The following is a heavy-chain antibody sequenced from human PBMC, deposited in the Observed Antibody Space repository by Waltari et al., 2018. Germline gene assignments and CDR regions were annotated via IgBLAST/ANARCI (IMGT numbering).Heavy chain of an antibody. D-gene: IGHD5-18*01. CDR3: ATPGRGYSYGYEN. CDR2: IIPSLGIA. Sequence: QVQLVQSGAEVKKPGSSVKVSCKASGGTFSSYALSWVRQAPGQGLEWMGRIIPSLGIANYAQKFQGRVTITADKSTSTAYMELSSLRSEDTAVYYCATPGRGYSYGYENWGQGTLVTVSS. V-gene: IGHV1-69*09. J-gene: IGHJ4*02. CDR1: GGTFSSYA.